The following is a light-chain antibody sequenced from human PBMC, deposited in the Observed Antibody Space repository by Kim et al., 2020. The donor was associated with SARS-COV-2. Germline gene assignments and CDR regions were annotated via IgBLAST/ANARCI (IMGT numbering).Light chain of an antibody. CDR1: QSVSSSY. Sequence: LSPGERATLSCRTSQSVSSSYLAWYQQKPGQAPRLLIYGASTRATGIPDRFSGSGSGTDFTLTISRLEPEDFAVYFCQQYGSSPYTFGQGTKLEI. J-gene: IGKJ2*01. CDR2: GAS. V-gene: IGKV3-20*01. CDR3: QQYGSSPYT.